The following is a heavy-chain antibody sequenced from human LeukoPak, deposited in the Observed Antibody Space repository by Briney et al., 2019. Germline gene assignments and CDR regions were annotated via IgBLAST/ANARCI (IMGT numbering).Heavy chain of an antibody. D-gene: IGHD4-23*01. V-gene: IGHV4-4*02. Sequence: PSETLSLTCDVSGSSISSRNWWSWVRQPPGEGLEWIGEIWHSGSTNYNPSLKSRVIISVDTSKNQFSLRLSSVTAADTAIYYCARLRSYGGNRGIDYWGQGTLVAVSS. CDR2: IWHSGST. J-gene: IGHJ4*02. CDR3: ARLRSYGGNRGIDY. CDR1: GSSISSRNW.